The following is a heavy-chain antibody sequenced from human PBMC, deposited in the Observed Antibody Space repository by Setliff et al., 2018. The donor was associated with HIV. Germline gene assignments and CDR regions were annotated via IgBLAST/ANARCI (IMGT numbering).Heavy chain of an antibody. J-gene: IGHJ4*02. CDR1: GYTFNTYG. CDR2: ISPYNGYT. CDR3: AREITNYFDY. V-gene: IGHV1-18*01. D-gene: IGHD3-16*01. Sequence: ASVKVSCKASGYTFNTYGISWVRQAPGQGLERMGWISPYNGYTNYVQKLQGRVTMTTDTSTSIAYMELRSLKSDDTAVYYCAREITNYFDYWGQGTLVTVSS.